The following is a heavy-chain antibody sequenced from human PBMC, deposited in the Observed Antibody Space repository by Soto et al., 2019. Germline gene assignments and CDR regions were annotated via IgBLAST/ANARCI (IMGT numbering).Heavy chain of an antibody. CDR2: ISYDGSNK. CDR3: AKDGGDGEIRHDAFDI. Sequence: GGSLRLSCAASGFTFSSYGMHWVRQAPGKGLEWVAVISYDGSNKYYADSVKGRFTISRDNSKNTLYLQMNSLRAEDTAVYYCAKDGGDGEIRHDAFDIWGQGTMVTVSS. V-gene: IGHV3-30*18. J-gene: IGHJ3*02. CDR1: GFTFSSYG. D-gene: IGHD1-26*01.